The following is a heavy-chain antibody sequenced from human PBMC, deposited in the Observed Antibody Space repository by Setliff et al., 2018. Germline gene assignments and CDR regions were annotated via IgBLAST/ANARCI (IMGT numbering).Heavy chain of an antibody. V-gene: IGHV5-51*01. D-gene: IGHD6-13*01. Sequence: PGESLKISCKGSGYSLTSYWIGWVRQMPGKGLEWLGIIYPSDSHTRYSPSFQGQVTISADKSISTAYLQWSNLKASDTAMYYCARALASAGTVYFDYWGQGTLVTVSS. J-gene: IGHJ4*02. CDR3: ARALASAGTVYFDY. CDR2: IYPSDSHT. CDR1: GYSLTSYW.